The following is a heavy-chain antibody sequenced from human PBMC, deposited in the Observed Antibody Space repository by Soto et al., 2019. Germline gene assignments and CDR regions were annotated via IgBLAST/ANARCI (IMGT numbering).Heavy chain of an antibody. CDR3: ARMATFGSLNWFDP. J-gene: IGHJ5*02. V-gene: IGHV1-8*01. CDR2: MNPGSGDT. D-gene: IGHD3-16*01. Sequence: ASVKVSCKASGYSFTNNDVTWVRQATGQGLEWMGWMNPGSGDTGYAQKFQGRVTMTRDISIATAYMELSSLRSEDTAIYYCARMATFGSLNWFDPWGQGTLVTVSS. CDR1: GYSFTNND.